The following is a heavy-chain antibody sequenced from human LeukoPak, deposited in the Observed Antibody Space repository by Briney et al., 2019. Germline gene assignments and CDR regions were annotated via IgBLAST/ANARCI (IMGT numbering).Heavy chain of an antibody. CDR1: GGSFSGYY. D-gene: IGHD6-19*01. CDR2: IYYSGST. J-gene: IGHJ5*02. V-gene: IGHV4-59*01. CDR3: ARAVAGHQIGWFDP. Sequence: SETLSLTCAVYGGSFSGYYWSWIRQPPGKGLEWIGYIYYSGSTNYNPSLKSRVTISVDTSKNQFSLKLSSVTAADTAVYYCARAVAGHQIGWFDPWGQGTLVTVSS.